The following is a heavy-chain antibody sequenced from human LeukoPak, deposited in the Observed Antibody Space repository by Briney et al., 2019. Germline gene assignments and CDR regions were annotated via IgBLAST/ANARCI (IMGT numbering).Heavy chain of an antibody. CDR2: ITISSSTT. V-gene: IGHV3-48*01. CDR3: SREDY. Sequence: GGSLRLSCAASGFTFSNYNMNWVRQAPGKGLEWVSYITISSSTTYYADSVKGRFTISRDNAKNSLYLQMNNLTAGDTAVYYCSREDYWGQGTLVTVSS. CDR1: GFTFSNYN. J-gene: IGHJ4*02.